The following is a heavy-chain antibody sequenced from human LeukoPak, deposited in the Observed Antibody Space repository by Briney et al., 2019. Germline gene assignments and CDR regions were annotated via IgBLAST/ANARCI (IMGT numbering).Heavy chain of an antibody. J-gene: IGHJ4*02. D-gene: IGHD3-3*01. CDR3: ASGVGGDFWSGYLDY. V-gene: IGHV1-46*01. CDR2: VNPSGGST. CDR1: GYTFTSYY. Sequence: ASVKVSCKASGYTFTSYYMHWVRQAPGQGLEWMGIVNPSGGSTSYAQKFQGRVTMTRDTSTSTVYMELSSLRSEDTAVYYCASGVGGDFWSGYLDYWGQGTLVTVSS.